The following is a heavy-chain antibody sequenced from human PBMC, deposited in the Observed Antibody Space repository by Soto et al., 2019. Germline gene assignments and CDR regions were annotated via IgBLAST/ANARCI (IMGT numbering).Heavy chain of an antibody. Sequence: GESLKISCKGSGYNFANYWVGWVRQMPGKGLEWMGMIFPGDSDTKNSPSLQGQITMSVDKSDSSAYLQWRSLKASDTAMYYCAAGYTTGPDAFDIWGQGTMVTVSS. D-gene: IGHD6-13*01. J-gene: IGHJ3*02. CDR2: IFPGDSDT. V-gene: IGHV5-51*01. CDR1: GYNFANYW. CDR3: AAGYTTGPDAFDI.